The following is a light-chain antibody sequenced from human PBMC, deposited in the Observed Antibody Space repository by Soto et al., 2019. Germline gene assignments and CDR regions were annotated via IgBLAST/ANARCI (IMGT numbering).Light chain of an antibody. Sequence: DIVMTQSPDSLAVSLGERATVNCESGQSVLYSSDNRNYLAWYQQKPGQSPKLLISWASTRESGVPDRFSGSGSGTDFTLTISSLQAEDVAVYFCQQYYTNPRTFGQGTKVEIK. CDR1: QSVLYSSDNRNY. J-gene: IGKJ1*01. CDR3: QQYYTNPRT. V-gene: IGKV4-1*01. CDR2: WAS.